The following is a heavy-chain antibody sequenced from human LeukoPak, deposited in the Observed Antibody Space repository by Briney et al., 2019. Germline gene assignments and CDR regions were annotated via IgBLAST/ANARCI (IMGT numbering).Heavy chain of an antibody. J-gene: IGHJ4*02. CDR1: GGSISSSSYY. CDR3: ARGGLIAVAGGFDY. CDR2: IYYSGST. Sequence: SETLSLTCTVSGGSISSSSYYWGWIRQPPGKGLEWIGSIYYSGSTYYNPSLKSRVTISVDTSKNQFSLKLSSVTAADTAVYYCARGGLIAVAGGFDYWGQGTLVTVSS. V-gene: IGHV4-39*07. D-gene: IGHD6-19*01.